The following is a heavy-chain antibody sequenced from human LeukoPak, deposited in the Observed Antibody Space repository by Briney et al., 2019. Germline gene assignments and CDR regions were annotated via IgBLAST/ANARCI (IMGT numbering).Heavy chain of an antibody. CDR3: AREGASGYENWFDP. D-gene: IGHD3-22*01. J-gene: IGHJ5*02. CDR1: GFTFSSYW. V-gene: IGHV3-7*03. Sequence: GGSLRLSCAASGFTFSSYWMSWVRQAPGKGLEWVVNIKQDGSEKYYVDSVKGRFTISRDNAKNSLYLQMNSLRAEDTAVYYCAREGASGYENWFDPWGQGTLVTVSS. CDR2: IKQDGSEK.